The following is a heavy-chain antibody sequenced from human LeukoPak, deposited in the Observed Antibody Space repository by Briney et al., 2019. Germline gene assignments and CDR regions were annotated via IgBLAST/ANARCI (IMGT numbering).Heavy chain of an antibody. D-gene: IGHD5-12*01. V-gene: IGHV3-30*04. J-gene: IGHJ6*03. Sequence: PGRSLRLSCAASGFTFSSYAMHWVRQAPGKGLEWVAVISYDGSNKYYADSVKGRFTISRDNSKNTLYLQMNSLRAEDTAVYYCARGWRGYDFIPLYYYYYMDVWGKGTTVTISS. CDR3: ARGWRGYDFIPLYYYYYMDV. CDR1: GFTFSSYA. CDR2: ISYDGSNK.